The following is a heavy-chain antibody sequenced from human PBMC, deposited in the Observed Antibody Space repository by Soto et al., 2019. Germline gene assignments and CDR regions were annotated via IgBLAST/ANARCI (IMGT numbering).Heavy chain of an antibody. CDR1: GGSISSGGYS. CDR2: IYHSGST. D-gene: IGHD2-2*01. Sequence: PSETLSLTCAVSGGSISSGGYSWSWIRQPPGKGLEWIGYIYHSGSTYYNSSLKSRVTISVDRSRNQFSLKLSSVTAADTAVYSCARVPTPWGQGTLVTGS. CDR3: ARVPTP. J-gene: IGHJ5*02. V-gene: IGHV4-30-2*01.